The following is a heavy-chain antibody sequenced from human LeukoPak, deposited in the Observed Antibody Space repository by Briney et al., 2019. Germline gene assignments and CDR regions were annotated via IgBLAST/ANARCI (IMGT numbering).Heavy chain of an antibody. D-gene: IGHD3-16*02. CDR1: GFTFSSYA. CDR2: ISGSGGST. J-gene: IGHJ4*02. CDR3: AKDNRYTYYDYIWGSYRDWGDY. Sequence: GGSLRLSCAASGFTFSSYAMSWVRQAPGKGLEWVPAISGSGGSTYYADSVKGRFTISRDNSKNTLYLQMNSLRAEDTAVYYCAKDNRYTYYDYIWGSYRDWGDYWGQGTLVTVSS. V-gene: IGHV3-23*01.